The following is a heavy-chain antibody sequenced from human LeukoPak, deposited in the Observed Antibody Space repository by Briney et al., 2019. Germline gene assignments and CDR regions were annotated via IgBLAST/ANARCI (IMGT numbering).Heavy chain of an antibody. CDR2: ISGSGGST. CDR3: ANKYQLLCCPFDY. D-gene: IGHD2-2*01. Sequence: ETLSLTCTVSGGSISRYYWSWVRQAPGKGLEWVSAISGSGGSTYYADSVKGRFTISRDNSKNTLYLQMNSLRAEDTAVYYCANKYQLLCCPFDYWGQGTLVTVSS. CDR1: GGSISRYY. V-gene: IGHV3-23*01. J-gene: IGHJ4*02.